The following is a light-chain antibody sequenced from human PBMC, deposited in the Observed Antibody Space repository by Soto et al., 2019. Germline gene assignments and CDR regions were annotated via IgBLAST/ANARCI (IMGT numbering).Light chain of an antibody. CDR2: DAS. CDR3: QQYDNLPLT. J-gene: IGKJ4*01. Sequence: DIQMTQSPSSLSASVGDRVTITCQASQDISNYLNWYQQKPGKAPKLLIYDASNLETEVPSRFSGSGSGTDFTFTISSLQPEDIATYYCQQYDNLPLTFGGGTNVEIK. V-gene: IGKV1-33*01. CDR1: QDISNY.